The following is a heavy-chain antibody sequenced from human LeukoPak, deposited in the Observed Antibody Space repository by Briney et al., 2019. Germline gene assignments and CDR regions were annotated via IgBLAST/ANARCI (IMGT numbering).Heavy chain of an antibody. CDR1: GGSLSSGDYY. V-gene: IGHV4-30-4*01. J-gene: IGHJ5*02. D-gene: IGHD3-10*01. Sequence: SETLSLTCTVSGGSLSSGDYYWRWLRQPPGRGLEWIGYIYYSGSTYYNPSLKSRVTISEDTSKNQFSLKLSSVTAADTAVYYCARALYYGSGSYSMVDPWGQGTLVTVSS. CDR2: IYYSGST. CDR3: ARALYYGSGSYSMVDP.